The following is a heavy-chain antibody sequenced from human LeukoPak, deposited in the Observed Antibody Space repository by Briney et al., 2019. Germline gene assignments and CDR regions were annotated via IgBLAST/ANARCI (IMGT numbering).Heavy chain of an antibody. CDR1: GGSISSYY. D-gene: IGHD6-13*01. V-gene: IGHV4-4*07. Sequence: SETLSLTCTVSGGSISSYYWSWIRQPAGKGLEWIGHIYTSGITTYNPSLKSRVTMSLDTSKNQFSLNLNSVTAADTAIYTCARARYSSSWFFDYWGQGTLVTVSS. CDR3: ARARYSSSWFFDY. CDR2: IYTSGIT. J-gene: IGHJ4*02.